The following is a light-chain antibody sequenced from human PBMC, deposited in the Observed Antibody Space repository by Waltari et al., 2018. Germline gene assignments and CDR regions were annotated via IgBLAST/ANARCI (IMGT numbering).Light chain of an antibody. CDR2: GAS. CDR1: RNVRTN. CDR3: QQYDDSSPWT. V-gene: IGKV3-15*01. J-gene: IGKJ1*01. Sequence: EIVMTQSPATLAVSPGVRVTLSCRASRNVRTNLAWYQHTPGQTPRLLISGASTRALGVPDRFSGAGSGTDFTLTISSLRSEDFAVYYCQQYDDSSPWTFGQGTKVEIK.